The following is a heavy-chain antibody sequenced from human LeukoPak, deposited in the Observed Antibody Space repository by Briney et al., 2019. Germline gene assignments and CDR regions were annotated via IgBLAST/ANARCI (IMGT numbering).Heavy chain of an antibody. CDR1: GYTFTSYY. CDR2: INPSSGTT. D-gene: IGHD6-25*01. J-gene: IGHJ6*02. V-gene: IGHV1-46*01. CDR3: AMGGYSSGWHRYYAMDV. Sequence: ASVKVSCKTSGYTFTSYYMHWVRQAPGQGLEWMGIINPSSGTTTYAQRFQDRVTMTRDTSTTTVYMELSSLRSEDTAVYSCAMGGYSSGWHRYYAMDVWGQGTTVTVSS.